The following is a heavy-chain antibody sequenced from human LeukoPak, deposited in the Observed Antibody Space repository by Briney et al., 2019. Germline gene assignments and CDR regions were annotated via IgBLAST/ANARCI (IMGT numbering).Heavy chain of an antibody. CDR2: ISSSAYTI. J-gene: IGHJ3*02. CDR1: GFTFSNFE. Sequence: GGSLRLSCAASGFTFSNFEMNWVRQAPGKGLEWVSYISSSAYTIYYADSVKGRFTISRDNAKNSLYLQMNGLRAEDTAVYYCASRSGGSCLQANAFDIWGQGTMVTVSS. D-gene: IGHD2-15*01. CDR3: ASRSGGSCLQANAFDI. V-gene: IGHV3-48*03.